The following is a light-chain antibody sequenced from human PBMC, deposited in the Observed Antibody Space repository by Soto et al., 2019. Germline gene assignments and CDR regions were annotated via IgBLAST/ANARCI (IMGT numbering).Light chain of an antibody. CDR2: VAS. CDR3: LQQNSYPLT. J-gene: IGKJ4*01. V-gene: IGKV1-17*01. Sequence: IEMTPYPSSLSASVGDRVTITCRASQGIRNDLAWYQQKPGKAPKRLIYVASRLQSGVPSRFSGSGSGTEFTLTISSLQPEDSATYYCLQQNSYPLTFGGGTKVDIK. CDR1: QGIRND.